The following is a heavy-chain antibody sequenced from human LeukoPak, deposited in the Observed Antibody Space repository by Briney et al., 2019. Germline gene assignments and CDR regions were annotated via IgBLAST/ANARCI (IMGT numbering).Heavy chain of an antibody. CDR1: GYSYSRTR. J-gene: IGHJ2*01. D-gene: IGHD6-25*01. V-gene: IGHV3-23*01. CDR3: AKIGRSGNWYCDL. CDR2: ISWNGDLT. Sequence: GGSLRLSCVASGYSYSRTRMSWVRQGPGRGLEWLSSISWNGDLTYYADSVKGRFTVSRDNSKNTLYLQVNSLRVEDTAVYYCAKIGRSGNWYCDLWPRGTLVTVSS.